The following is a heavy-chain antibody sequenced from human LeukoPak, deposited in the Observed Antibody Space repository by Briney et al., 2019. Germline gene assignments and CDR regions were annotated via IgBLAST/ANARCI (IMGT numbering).Heavy chain of an antibody. Sequence: GGSLRLSCAASGFTFSNSGMSWVRQAPGKGLEWVSAISTDAGETHYADSVKGRFTISRDDSKNTVSLQMSSLRAEDTALYYCAKDDYYDTSGYRDWGQGTLVTVSS. CDR1: GFTFSNSG. CDR3: AKDDYYDTSGYRD. V-gene: IGHV3-23*01. CDR2: ISTDAGET. D-gene: IGHD3-22*01. J-gene: IGHJ4*02.